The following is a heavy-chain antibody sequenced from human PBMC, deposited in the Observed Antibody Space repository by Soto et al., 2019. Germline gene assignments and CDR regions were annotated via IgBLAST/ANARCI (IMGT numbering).Heavy chain of an antibody. CDR1: GDTFSSYA. CDR2: IIPMFGTA. D-gene: IGHD3-22*01. Sequence: QVQLVQSGAAVKTPGSSVKVSCKASGDTFSSYAINWVRQAPGQGLEWMGGIIPMFGTANYAQKFKGRVTITAGESTSTVYMELSSLRSEDTAVYYCARVGPAHYYDSSGYYSPLDYWGQGTLVTVSS. CDR3: ARVGPAHYYDSSGYYSPLDY. J-gene: IGHJ4*02. V-gene: IGHV1-69*01.